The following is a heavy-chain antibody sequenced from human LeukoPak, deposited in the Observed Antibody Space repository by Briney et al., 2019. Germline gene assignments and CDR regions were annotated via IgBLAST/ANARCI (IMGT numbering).Heavy chain of an antibody. CDR2: IYYSGST. J-gene: IGHJ4*02. D-gene: IGHD1-26*01. CDR3: ARQLRYSGSYN. Sequence: SETLSLTCTVSGGSIGSSSYYWGWIRQPPGKGLEWIGCIYYSGSTYYNPSLKSRVTISVDTSKNQFSLKLSSVTAADTAVYYCARQLRYSGSYNWGQGTLVTVSS. V-gene: IGHV4-39*01. CDR1: GGSIGSSSYY.